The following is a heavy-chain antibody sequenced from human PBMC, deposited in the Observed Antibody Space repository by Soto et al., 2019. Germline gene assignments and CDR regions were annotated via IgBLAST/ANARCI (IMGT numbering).Heavy chain of an antibody. J-gene: IGHJ4*02. CDR3: ASEGYCSGGSCYPFDY. CDR1: GGSVSSGSYY. D-gene: IGHD2-15*01. Sequence: QVQLQESGPGLVKPSETLSLTCTVSGGSVSSGSYYWSWIRQPPGKGLEWIGYIYYSGSTNYNPSRKSRVTIAVDTSKNQFSLKLSSVTAADTAVYYCASEGYCSGGSCYPFDYWGQGTLVTVSS. V-gene: IGHV4-61*01. CDR2: IYYSGST.